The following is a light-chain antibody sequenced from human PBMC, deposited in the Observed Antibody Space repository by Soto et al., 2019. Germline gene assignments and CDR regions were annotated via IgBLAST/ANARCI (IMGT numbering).Light chain of an antibody. J-gene: IGKJ5*01. Sequence: DIQMTQSPSSLSASVGDRVTITCRASQGIYNYLAWYQQKPGKAPKLLIYAASTLEAGVPSRFSGSGSGTDFTLTISSLQPVDVATYYCHKYNSALLTFGQGTRLEIK. CDR2: AAS. V-gene: IGKV1-27*01. CDR3: HKYNSALLT. CDR1: QGIYNY.